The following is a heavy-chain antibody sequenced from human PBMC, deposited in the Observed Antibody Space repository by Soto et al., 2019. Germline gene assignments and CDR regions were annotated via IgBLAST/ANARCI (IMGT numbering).Heavy chain of an antibody. J-gene: IGHJ4*02. CDR1: GFTFDDYA. V-gene: IGHV3-9*01. CDR2: ISWNSGNI. D-gene: IGHD3-9*01. CDR3: VKAKLRYFDWSPFDY. Sequence: EVQLVESGGGLVQPGRSLRLSCAASGFTFDDYAMHWVRQAPGKGLEWVSGISWNSGNIAYADSVKGRFTISSDNAKNSLYLQMNSLRAEDTALYYCVKAKLRYFDWSPFDYWGQGTLVTVSS.